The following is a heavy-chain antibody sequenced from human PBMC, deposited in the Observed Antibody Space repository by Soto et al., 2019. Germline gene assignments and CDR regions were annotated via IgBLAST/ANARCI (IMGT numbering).Heavy chain of an antibody. J-gene: IGHJ4*02. CDR1: GGTFSSYA. CDR3: ASGTAAAASTHSDY. D-gene: IGHD6-25*01. V-gene: IGHV1-69*01. Sequence: QVQLVQSGAEVKKPGSSVKVSCKASGGTFSSYAISWVRQAPGQGLEWMGGIIPIFGTANYAQKFQGRVTTTADESTSTAYKELSSLRSEDTAVYYCASGTAAAASTHSDYWGQGTLVTVSS. CDR2: IIPIFGTA.